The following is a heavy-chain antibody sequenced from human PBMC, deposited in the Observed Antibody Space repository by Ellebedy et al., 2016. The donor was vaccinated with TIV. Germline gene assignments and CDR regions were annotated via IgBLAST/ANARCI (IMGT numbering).Heavy chain of an antibody. Sequence: GESLKISXKGSGYSFTSYWIGWVRQMPGKGLEWMGIFYPGDSDTRYSPSFQGQVTISADKSISTAYLRWSSLKASDTAIYFCARGLSLGGRRPTRGPWGIDYWGQGTLVTVSS. CDR3: ARGLSLGGRRPTRGPWGIDY. V-gene: IGHV5-51*01. D-gene: IGHD6-6*01. CDR1: GYSFTSYW. J-gene: IGHJ4*02. CDR2: FYPGDSDT.